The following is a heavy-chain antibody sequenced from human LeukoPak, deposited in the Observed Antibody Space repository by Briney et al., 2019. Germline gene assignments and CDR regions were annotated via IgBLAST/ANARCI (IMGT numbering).Heavy chain of an antibody. CDR3: ARERYYHCYGMDV. J-gene: IGHJ6*02. V-gene: IGHV4-4*07. CDR2: IYTSGST. CDR1: GGSISSYY. Sequence: PSETLSLTCTVSGGSISSYYWSWIRQPAGKGLGWIGRIYTSGSTNYNPSLKSRVTMSVDTSENQFSLKVSSVTAADTAVYFCARERYYHCYGMDVWGQGTTVTVSS.